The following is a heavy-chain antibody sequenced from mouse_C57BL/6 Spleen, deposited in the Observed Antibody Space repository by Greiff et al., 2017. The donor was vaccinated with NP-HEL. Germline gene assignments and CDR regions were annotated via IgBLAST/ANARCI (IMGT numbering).Heavy chain of an antibody. CDR1: GYAFSSYW. CDR3: ARDYGSPWFAY. CDR2: IYPGDGDT. D-gene: IGHD1-1*01. V-gene: IGHV1-80*01. Sequence: VQLKESGAELVKPGASVKISCKASGYAFSSYWMNWVKQRPGKGLEWIGQIYPGDGDTNYNGKFKGKATLTADKSSSTAYMQLSSLTSEDSAVYFCARDYGSPWFAYWGQGTLVTVSA. J-gene: IGHJ3*01.